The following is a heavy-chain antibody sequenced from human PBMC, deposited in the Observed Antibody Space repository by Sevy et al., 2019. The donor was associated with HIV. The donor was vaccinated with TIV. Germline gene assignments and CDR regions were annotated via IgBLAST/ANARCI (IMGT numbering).Heavy chain of an antibody. CDR2: ISYDGSNK. CDR3: AKGPHRTTSNPGEYYYYYGMDV. Sequence: GGSLRLSCAASGFTFSNYGMHWVRQAPGKGLEWVALISYDGSNKYYADSVKGRFTISRDNSKNTLYLQMSSLRAEDTAVYYCAKGPHRTTSNPGEYYYYYGMDVWGQGTTVTVSS. J-gene: IGHJ6*02. D-gene: IGHD2-2*01. V-gene: IGHV3-30*18. CDR1: GFTFSNYG.